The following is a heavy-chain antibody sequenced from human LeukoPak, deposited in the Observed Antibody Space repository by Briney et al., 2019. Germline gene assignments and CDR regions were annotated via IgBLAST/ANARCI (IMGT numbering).Heavy chain of an antibody. V-gene: IGHV3-30*02. CDR1: GFSFSIYG. J-gene: IGHJ6*03. CDR2: IWGDGSTK. D-gene: IGHD6-13*01. CDR3: AKDAGTSTWTYYFYMDV. Sequence: RGSLSLSCATSGFSFSIYGMHWVRRAPGPGLECVAFIWGDGSTKYYADSLKGRLTVSKDNSKNTMYLQMDSLRPEDTAIYYCAKDAGTSTWTYYFYMDVWGKGTTVTVSS.